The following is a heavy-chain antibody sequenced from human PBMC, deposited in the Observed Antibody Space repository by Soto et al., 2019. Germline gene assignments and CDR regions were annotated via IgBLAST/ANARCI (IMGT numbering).Heavy chain of an antibody. CDR3: ARDVSFGAIDY. V-gene: IGHV3-30*03. D-gene: IGHD3-16*01. J-gene: IGHJ4*02. CDR1: GFSFSRYG. Sequence: GGSLRLSCAASGFSFSRYGMHWVRQAPGKGLEWVAVIAYDGSEKYYVDSVKGRFTISRDNAKNSLYLQMNSLRAEDTAVYYCARDVSFGAIDYWGQGTLVTVSS. CDR2: IAYDGSEK.